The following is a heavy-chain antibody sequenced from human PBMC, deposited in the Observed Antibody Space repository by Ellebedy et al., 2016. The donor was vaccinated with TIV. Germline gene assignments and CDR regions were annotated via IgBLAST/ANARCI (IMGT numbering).Heavy chain of an antibody. CDR1: GYTFTGYY. J-gene: IGHJ4*02. CDR2: INPDRGGT. Sequence: AASVKVSCKGSGYTFTGYYVHWVRHAPGQGLEWMGWINPDRGGTKFAQKFQGRVTMTRDTSISTAYMELSRLRSDDTAVYYCARSNSGWYEELDYWGQGTLVTVSS. CDR3: ARSNSGWYEELDY. V-gene: IGHV1-2*02. D-gene: IGHD6-19*01.